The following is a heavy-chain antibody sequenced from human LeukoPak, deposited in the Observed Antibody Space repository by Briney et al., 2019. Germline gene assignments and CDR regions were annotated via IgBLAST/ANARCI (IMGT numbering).Heavy chain of an antibody. V-gene: IGHV4-4*09. CDR3: ARRNGIAVAGTGRYYYYYYMDV. CDR2: IYTSGST. Sequence: SETLSLTCTVSGGSISSYYWSWIRQPPGKGLEWIGYIYTSGSTNSNPSLKSRVTISVDTSKNQFSLKLSSVTAADTAVYYCARRNGIAVAGTGRYYYYYYMDVWGKGTTVTVSS. CDR1: GGSISSYY. J-gene: IGHJ6*03. D-gene: IGHD6-19*01.